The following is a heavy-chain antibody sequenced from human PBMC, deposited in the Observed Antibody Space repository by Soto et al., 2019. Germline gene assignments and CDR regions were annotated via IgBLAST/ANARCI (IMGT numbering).Heavy chain of an antibody. Sequence: SETLSLTCAVSGCSISSGGYYWSWIRQPPGKGLEWIGYIYYSGSTNYNPSLKSRVTISVDTSKNQFSLKLSSVTAADTAVYYCAREGYDFWSGYLNWFDPWGQGTLVTVSS. D-gene: IGHD3-3*01. CDR3: AREGYDFWSGYLNWFDP. CDR1: GCSISSGGYY. J-gene: IGHJ5*02. V-gene: IGHV4-61*08. CDR2: IYYSGST.